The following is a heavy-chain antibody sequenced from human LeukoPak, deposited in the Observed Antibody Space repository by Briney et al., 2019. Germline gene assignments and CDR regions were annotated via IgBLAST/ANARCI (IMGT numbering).Heavy chain of an antibody. V-gene: IGHV1-2*02. Sequence: GASVKVSCKASGYTFTGYYMHWVRQAPGQGLEWMGWINPNSGGTNYAQKFQGRVTTTRDTSISTAYMELSRLRSDDTAVYYCARDISSYSSSWYGFDYWGQGTLVTVSS. CDR2: INPNSGGT. J-gene: IGHJ4*02. CDR3: ARDISSYSSSWYGFDY. CDR1: GYTFTGYY. D-gene: IGHD6-13*01.